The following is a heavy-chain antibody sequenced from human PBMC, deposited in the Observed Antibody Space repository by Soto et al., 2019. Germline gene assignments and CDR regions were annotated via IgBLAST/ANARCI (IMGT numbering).Heavy chain of an antibody. CDR3: AKGGSGGSGAFDI. J-gene: IGHJ3*02. CDR2: ISYDGSNK. Sequence: QVQLVESGGGVVQPGRSLRLSCAASGFTFSSYGMHWVRQAPGKGLEWVAVISYDGSNKYYADSVKGRFTISRDNSKNTLYLQMNSLRDEDTAVYYCAKGGSGGSGAFDIWGQGTMVTVSS. CDR1: GFTFSSYG. V-gene: IGHV3-30*18. D-gene: IGHD1-26*01.